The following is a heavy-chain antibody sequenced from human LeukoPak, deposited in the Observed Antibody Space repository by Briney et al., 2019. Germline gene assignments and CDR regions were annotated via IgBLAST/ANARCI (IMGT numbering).Heavy chain of an antibody. CDR2: ISSNVGST. CDR3: ARACSGGDCYLVAFDI. CDR1: GFNFGTYA. V-gene: IGHV3-23*01. J-gene: IGHJ3*02. D-gene: IGHD2-21*01. Sequence: GGSLRLSCAASGFNFGTYAMSWVRQAPGKGLEWVSAISSNVGSTYYADSVEGRFTISRDNSKNTLSLRMSSLRAEDTAVYYCARACSGGDCYLVAFDIWGQGTVVTVSS.